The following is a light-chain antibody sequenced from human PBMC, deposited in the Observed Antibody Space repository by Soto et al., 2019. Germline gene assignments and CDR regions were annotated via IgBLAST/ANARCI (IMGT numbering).Light chain of an antibody. CDR1: MRDVGAYNL. Sequence: QSVLTQPASLSGSAGQSITISCSGTMRDVGAYNLVSWYQQHPGTAPKLIIYEVRNRPSGISSRFSGSRSGNTASLTISGLQPEDEGEYYCSAYTARRTLVFGGGTKLTVL. CDR2: EVR. J-gene: IGLJ3*02. CDR3: SAYTARRTLV. V-gene: IGLV2-14*01.